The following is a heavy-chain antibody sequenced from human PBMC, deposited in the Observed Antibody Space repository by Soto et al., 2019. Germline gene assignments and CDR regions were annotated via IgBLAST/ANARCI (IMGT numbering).Heavy chain of an antibody. CDR3: AKARSITMVRGVIPGDLDY. Sequence: HPGGSLRLSCAASGFTFSSYAMSWVRQAPGKGLEWVSAISGSGGSTYYADSVKGRFTISRDNSKNTLYLQMNSLRVEDTAVYYCAKARSITMVRGVIPGDLDYWGQGTLVTVSS. J-gene: IGHJ4*02. CDR1: GFTFSSYA. CDR2: ISGSGGST. D-gene: IGHD3-10*01. V-gene: IGHV3-23*01.